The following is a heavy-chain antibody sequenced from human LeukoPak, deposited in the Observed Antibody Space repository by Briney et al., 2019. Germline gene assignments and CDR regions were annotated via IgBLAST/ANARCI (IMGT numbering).Heavy chain of an antibody. CDR2: IYYSGST. CDR1: GGSFSGYY. D-gene: IGHD6-19*01. Sequence: SETLSLTCAVYGGSFSGYYWGWIRQPPGKGLEWIGSIYYSGSTYYTPSLKSRVTISVDTSKNQFSLKLSSVTAADTAVYYCARHEYSSGWYRVYYFDYWGQGTLVTVSS. CDR3: ARHEYSSGWYRVYYFDY. J-gene: IGHJ4*02. V-gene: IGHV4-39*01.